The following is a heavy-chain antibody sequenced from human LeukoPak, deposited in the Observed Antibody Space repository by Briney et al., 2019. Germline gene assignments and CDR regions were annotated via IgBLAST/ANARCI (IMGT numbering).Heavy chain of an antibody. Sequence: ASVNVSCKASGCTFSSYSISWVRQAPGPGHESVGEIVPIFGTADYAKKFQSRVTITADESTRTAYMELSSLRSEDTAVYYCASGESSGYQLLSFYYMDVWGKGTTVTISS. V-gene: IGHV1-69*13. CDR1: GCTFSSYS. J-gene: IGHJ6*03. D-gene: IGHD2-2*01. CDR3: ASGESSGYQLLSFYYMDV. CDR2: IVPIFGTA.